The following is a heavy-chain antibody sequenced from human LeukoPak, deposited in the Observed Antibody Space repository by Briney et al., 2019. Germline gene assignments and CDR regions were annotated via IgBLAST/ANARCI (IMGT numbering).Heavy chain of an antibody. J-gene: IGHJ6*02. CDR2: ISYDGSNK. CDR1: GFTFSSYG. D-gene: IGHD6-6*01. CDR3: AKDQRYDVYSSSSVYYYYGMDV. V-gene: IGHV3-30*18. Sequence: GGSLRLSCAASGFTFSSYGMHWVRQAPGKGLEWVAVISYDGSNKYYADSVKGRFTISRDNSKNTLYLQMNSLRAEDTAVYYCAKDQRYDVYSSSSVYYYYGMDVWGQGTTVTVSS.